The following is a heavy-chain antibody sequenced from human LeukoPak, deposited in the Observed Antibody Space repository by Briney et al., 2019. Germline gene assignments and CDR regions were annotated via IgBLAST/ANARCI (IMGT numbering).Heavy chain of an antibody. Sequence: SETLSLTCAVYGGSFSGYYWSWIRQPPGKGLEWIGEINNSGSTNYNPSLKSRVTISVDTSKNQFSMKLSSVTAAETAVYYCESCSIAVAGSDYWGQGTLVTVSS. CDR1: GGSFSGYY. CDR2: INNSGST. V-gene: IGHV4-34*01. D-gene: IGHD6-19*01. CDR3: ESCSIAVAGSDY. J-gene: IGHJ4*02.